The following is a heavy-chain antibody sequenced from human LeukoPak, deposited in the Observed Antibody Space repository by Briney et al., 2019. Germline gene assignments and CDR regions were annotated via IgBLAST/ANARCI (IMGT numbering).Heavy chain of an antibody. CDR2: INWNGGST. V-gene: IGHV3-20*04. D-gene: IGHD1-26*01. CDR3: AKYNWVGATWAYFDY. J-gene: IGHJ4*02. CDR1: GFTFDDYG. Sequence: GGSLRLSCAASGFTFDDYGMRGVRQAPGKGLECGSGINWNGGSTGYADSLKGRFTVSRDNAKKSLYLQMNSLRAEDAAVYYCAKYNWVGATWAYFDYWGQGTLVTVSS.